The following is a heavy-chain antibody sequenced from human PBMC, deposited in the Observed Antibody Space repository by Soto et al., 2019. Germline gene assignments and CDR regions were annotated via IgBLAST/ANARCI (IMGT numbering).Heavy chain of an antibody. J-gene: IGHJ4*02. V-gene: IGHV4-31*03. Sequence: QVQLQESGPGLVKPSQTLSLTCTVSGGSISSGGYYWSWIRQHPGKGLEWIGYIYYSGSTYYNPSLKSRVTMSVDTSKNQFSLKLSSVTAADTAVYYCARDNVAAGPRACFDYWGQGTLVTVSS. D-gene: IGHD6-13*01. CDR2: IYYSGST. CDR1: GGSISSGGYY. CDR3: ARDNVAAGPRACFDY.